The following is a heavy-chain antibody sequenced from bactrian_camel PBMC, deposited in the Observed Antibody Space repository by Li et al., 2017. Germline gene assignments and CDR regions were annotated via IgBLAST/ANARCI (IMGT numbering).Heavy chain of an antibody. V-gene: IGHV3S53*01. J-gene: IGHJ6*01. CDR2: IARDDSI. CDR3: VADHTCPPIMMAAANRGTDFGY. CDR1: ARIYTRCR. D-gene: IGHD3*01. Sequence: QLVESGGGSVEAGGSLKLTCMASARIYTRCRLGWFRQVPGKEREMVSYIARDDSITTADAVKGRFTISKDNAKNTLYLQMNSLKPEDTAMYYCVADHTCPPIMMAAANRGTDFGYWGQGTQVTVS.